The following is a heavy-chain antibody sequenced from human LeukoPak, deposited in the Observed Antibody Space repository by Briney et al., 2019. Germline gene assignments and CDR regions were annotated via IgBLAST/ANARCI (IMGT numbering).Heavy chain of an antibody. V-gene: IGHV3-23*01. Sequence: GGSLRLSCAASGFTFSSYAMSWVRQAPGKGLEWVSAISGSGGSTYYADSVKGRFTISRDNAKNSLYLQMNSLRAEDTALYYCAKNYDSSGYIDYWGQGTLVTDSS. CDR2: ISGSGGST. D-gene: IGHD3-22*01. J-gene: IGHJ4*02. CDR3: AKNYDSSGYIDY. CDR1: GFTFSSYA.